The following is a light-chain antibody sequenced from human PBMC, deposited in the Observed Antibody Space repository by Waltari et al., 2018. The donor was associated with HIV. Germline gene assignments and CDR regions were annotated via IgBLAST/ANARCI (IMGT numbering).Light chain of an antibody. CDR2: DVN. J-gene: IGLJ2*01. Sequence: QSALTQPPSPSGSPGQSVTITCTGPSNAIAASKFVSSYQPPTGQAPRLTISDVNKRLSGVPNRFSCSKSGNTASLTVSGLQAEDEATYYCSSDGGTSAGGSRKFYVIFGGGTKLTVL. CDR1: SNAIAASKF. CDR3: SSDGGTSAGGSRKFYVI. V-gene: IGLV2-8*01.